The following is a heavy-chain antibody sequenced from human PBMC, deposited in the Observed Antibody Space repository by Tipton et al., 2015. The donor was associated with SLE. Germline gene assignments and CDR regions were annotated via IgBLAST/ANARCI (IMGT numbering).Heavy chain of an antibody. CDR3: VRERKYVVRFRELVAPDL. CDR2: ICYNGVS. J-gene: IGHJ3*01. CDR1: GGSMGSYC. D-gene: IGHD1-26*01. Sequence: TLSLTCTVSGGSMGSYCWSWIRQFPGKGLEWIAFICYNGVSNYNPSLRSRVTISLDTSKNQFSLKLSSVTAADTAMYYCVRERKYVVRFRELVAPDLWGQGTAITVSS. V-gene: IGHV4-59*12.